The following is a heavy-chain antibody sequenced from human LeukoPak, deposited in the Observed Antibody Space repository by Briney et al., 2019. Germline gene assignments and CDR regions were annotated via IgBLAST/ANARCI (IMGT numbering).Heavy chain of an antibody. CDR2: IIPILGIA. J-gene: IGHJ4*02. Sequence: GASVKVSCKASGGTFSSYAISWVRQAPGQGLEWMGRIIPILGIANYAQKFQGRVTITADKSTSTAYMELRSLRSDDTAVYYCARAGGRDSSGYKSDYFDYWGRGTLVTVSS. V-gene: IGHV1-69*04. D-gene: IGHD3-22*01. CDR3: ARAGGRDSSGYKSDYFDY. CDR1: GGTFSSYA.